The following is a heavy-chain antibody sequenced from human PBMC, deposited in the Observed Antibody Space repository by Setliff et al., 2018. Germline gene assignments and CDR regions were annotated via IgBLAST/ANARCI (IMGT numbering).Heavy chain of an antibody. Sequence: TGGSLRLSCAASGFTFSNAWMSWVRQAPGKGLEWVGRIKSKTDGGTTDYAAPVKGRFTISRDDSKNTLYLQMNSLKTEDTAVYYCTTERSGYYDILTGYISPLDYWGQGTLVTVSS. CDR2: IKSKTDGGTT. CDR3: TTERSGYYDILTGYISPLDY. CDR1: GFTFSNAW. V-gene: IGHV3-15*01. D-gene: IGHD3-9*01. J-gene: IGHJ4*02.